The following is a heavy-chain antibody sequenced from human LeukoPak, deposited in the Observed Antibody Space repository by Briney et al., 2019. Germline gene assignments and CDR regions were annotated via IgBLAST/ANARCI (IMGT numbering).Heavy chain of an antibody. CDR3: AKDRGGERYCSSTSCYTFDY. CDR1: GFTFSSYA. Sequence: GGSLRLSCAASGFTFSSYAMSWVRQAPGKGLEWVSAISGSGGSTYYADSVKGRFTISRDNSKNTLYPQMNSLRAEDTAVYYCAKDRGGERYCSSTSCYTFDYWGRGTLVTVSS. V-gene: IGHV3-23*01. J-gene: IGHJ4*02. D-gene: IGHD2-2*02. CDR2: ISGSGGST.